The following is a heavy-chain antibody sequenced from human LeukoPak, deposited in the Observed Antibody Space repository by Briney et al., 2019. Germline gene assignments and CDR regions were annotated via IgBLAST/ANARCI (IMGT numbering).Heavy chain of an antibody. CDR3: AREGYYGSGSPPSLCFDY. Sequence: VGSLRLSCAASGFTFRNYVIHWVRRAPGKGLEWVAVTSSDLNVKLYADSVKGRFTISRDNSRSTLYLQMNSLRPEDTAIYYCAREGYYGSGSPPSLCFDYWGQGTLVTVSS. V-gene: IGHV3-30-3*01. J-gene: IGHJ4*02. CDR2: TSSDLNVK. CDR1: GFTFRNYV. D-gene: IGHD3-10*01.